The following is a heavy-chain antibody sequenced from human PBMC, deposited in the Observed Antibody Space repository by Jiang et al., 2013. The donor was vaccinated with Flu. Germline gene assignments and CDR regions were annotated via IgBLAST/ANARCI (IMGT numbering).Heavy chain of an antibody. J-gene: IGHJ4*02. D-gene: IGHD3-3*01. V-gene: IGHV1-24*01. CDR3: ATVRITIFGVVIERFDY. CDR1: YTLTELS. CDR2: FDPEDGET. Sequence: YTLTELSMHWVRQAPGKGLEWMGGFDPEDGETIYAQKFQGRVTMTEDTSTDTAYMELSSLRSEDTAVYYCATVRITIFGVVIERFDYWGQGTLVTVSS.